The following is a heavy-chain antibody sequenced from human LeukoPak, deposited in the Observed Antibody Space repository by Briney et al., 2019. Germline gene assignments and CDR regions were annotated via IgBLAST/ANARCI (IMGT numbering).Heavy chain of an antibody. D-gene: IGHD2-15*01. CDR3: ARDQDCSGGSRYDPYYYYGMDV. Sequence: ASVKVSCKASGYTFTSYGISWVRQAPGQGLEWVGWISAYNGNTNYAQKLQGRVTMTTDTSTSTAYMELRSLRSDDTAVYYCARDQDCSGGSRYDPYYYYGMDVWGQGTTVTVSS. CDR2: ISAYNGNT. V-gene: IGHV1-18*01. J-gene: IGHJ6*02. CDR1: GYTFTSYG.